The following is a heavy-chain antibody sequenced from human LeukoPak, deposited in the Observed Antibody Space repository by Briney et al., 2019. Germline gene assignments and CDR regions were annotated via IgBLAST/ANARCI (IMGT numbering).Heavy chain of an antibody. CDR2: ISGSGGST. CDR1: GFTFTTYA. Sequence: GGSLRLSCAASGFTFTTYAINWVRQPPGKGLECVAAISGSGGSTYYADSVKGRFTISRDNSKNTLYLQMSSLRAEDTAVYYCAKDQPGDYWGQGTLVTVSS. J-gene: IGHJ4*02. CDR3: AKDQPGDY. V-gene: IGHV3-23*01. D-gene: IGHD2-2*01.